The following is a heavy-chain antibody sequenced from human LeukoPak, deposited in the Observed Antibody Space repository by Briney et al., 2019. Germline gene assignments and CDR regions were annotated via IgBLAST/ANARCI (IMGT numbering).Heavy chain of an antibody. D-gene: IGHD4-11*01. V-gene: IGHV4-38-2*01. Sequence: PSETLCLTCAVSGYSISSGYYWGWIRQPPGKGLEWIGSIYLSGSTYYNPSLKSRVTISVDTSKNQFSLKLSSVTAADTAVYYCARHDYSNYEFAFDIWGQGTMVTVSS. CDR3: ARHDYSNYEFAFDI. J-gene: IGHJ3*02. CDR2: IYLSGST. CDR1: GYSISSGYY.